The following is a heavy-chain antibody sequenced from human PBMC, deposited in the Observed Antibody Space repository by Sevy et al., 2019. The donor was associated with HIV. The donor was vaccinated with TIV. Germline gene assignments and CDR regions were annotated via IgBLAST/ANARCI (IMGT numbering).Heavy chain of an antibody. Sequence: ASAKVSCKASGGTFSSYAIRWVRQAPGQGLEWMGGIIPIFGTANYAQKFQGRVTITADESTSTAYMELSSLRSEDTAVYYCARSPSDSDGGGDAFDIWGQGTMVTVSS. J-gene: IGHJ3*02. CDR2: IIPIFGTA. V-gene: IGHV1-69*13. CDR3: ARSPSDSDGGGDAFDI. CDR1: GGTFSSYA. D-gene: IGHD2-15*01.